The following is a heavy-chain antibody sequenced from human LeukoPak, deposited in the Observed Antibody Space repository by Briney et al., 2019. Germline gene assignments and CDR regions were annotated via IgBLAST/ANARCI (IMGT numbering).Heavy chain of an antibody. CDR1: GFTFSSYS. D-gene: IGHD3-22*01. V-gene: IGHV3-21*01. Sequence: GGSLRLSCAASGFTFSSYSMNWVRQAPGKGLERVSSISSSSSYIYYADSVKGRFTISRDNAKNSLYLQMNSLRAEDTAVYYCARLHYYDSSGYEVDYWGQGTLVTVSS. CDR3: ARLHYYDSSGYEVDY. CDR2: ISSSSSYI. J-gene: IGHJ4*02.